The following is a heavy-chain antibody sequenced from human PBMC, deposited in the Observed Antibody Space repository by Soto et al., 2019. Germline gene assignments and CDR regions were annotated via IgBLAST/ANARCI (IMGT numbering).Heavy chain of an antibody. V-gene: IGHV1-8*02. J-gene: IGHJ6*02. CDR1: GYTFTGYY. CDR3: ATVYSHGLNYYYGMDV. Sequence: ASVKVSCKASGYTFTGYYMHWVRQATGQGLEWMGWMNPNSGNTGYAQKFQGRVTMTRNTSISTAYMELSSLRSEDTAVYYCATVYSHGLNYYYGMDVWGQGTTVTVSS. CDR2: MNPNSGNT. D-gene: IGHD5-18*01.